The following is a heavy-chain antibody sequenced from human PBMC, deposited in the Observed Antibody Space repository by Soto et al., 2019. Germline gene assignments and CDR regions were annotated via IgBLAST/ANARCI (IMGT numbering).Heavy chain of an antibody. CDR1: GYSFAGYW. D-gene: IGHD3-22*01. CDR2: IDPSDSQT. V-gene: IGHV5-10-1*01. CDR3: ARQIYDSDSGPNFQYYFDS. Sequence: PGESLKISCKGSGYSFAGYWITWVRQMPGHGVEWMGRIDPSDSQTYYSPSFRGHVTISAAKSITTVFLQWSSLRASDTAMYYCARQIYDSDSGPNFQYYFDSWGQGTLVTVSS. J-gene: IGHJ4*02.